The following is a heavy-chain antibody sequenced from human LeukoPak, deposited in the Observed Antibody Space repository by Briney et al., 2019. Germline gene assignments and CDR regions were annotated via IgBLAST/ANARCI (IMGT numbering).Heavy chain of an antibody. Sequence: GGSLRLSCVASGFTFSSYAMTWVRQAPGKGLEWVSSSCDNTGYADSVKGRFTMSRDNSKNTLDLQMNGLRAEDTAVYYCAKSWRYYDTSNYYAFDIWGQGTMVTVSS. V-gene: IGHV3-23*01. CDR2: SCDNT. CDR3: AKSWRYYDTSNYYAFDI. CDR1: GFTFSSYA. J-gene: IGHJ3*02. D-gene: IGHD3-22*01.